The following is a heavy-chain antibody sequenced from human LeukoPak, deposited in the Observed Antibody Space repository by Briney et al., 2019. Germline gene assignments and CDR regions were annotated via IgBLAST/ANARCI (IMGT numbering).Heavy chain of an antibody. CDR3: ARDNSVRDEAWWFNP. D-gene: IGHD5-24*01. Sequence: SETLSLTCTVSGGSISSYHWSWIRQPPGKGLECIGYIYYSGSTHYNPSLKSRVTISVDTSKNQFSLKLSSVTAADTAVYFCARDNSVRDEAWWFNPWGQGTLVTVSS. CDR1: GGSISSYH. CDR2: IYYSGST. J-gene: IGHJ5*02. V-gene: IGHV4-59*01.